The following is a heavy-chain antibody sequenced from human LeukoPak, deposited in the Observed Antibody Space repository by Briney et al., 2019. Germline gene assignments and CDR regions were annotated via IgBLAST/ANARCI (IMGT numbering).Heavy chain of an antibody. D-gene: IGHD6-19*01. V-gene: IGHV3-23*01. CDR3: AKKRVAVAGTHYFDY. J-gene: IGHJ4*02. Sequence: GGSLRLSCAASGFTFSSYAMSWVRQAPGKGLEWVSAISGSGGSTYYADSVKGRFTISRDNSKNTLHLQMNSLRAEDTAVYYCAKKRVAVAGTHYFDYWGQGTLVTVSS. CDR2: ISGSGGST. CDR1: GFTFSSYA.